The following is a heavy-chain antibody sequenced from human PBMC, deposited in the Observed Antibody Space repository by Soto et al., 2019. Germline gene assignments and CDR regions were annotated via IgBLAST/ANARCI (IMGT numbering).Heavy chain of an antibody. CDR1: GFTFSSYG. J-gene: IGHJ6*02. D-gene: IGHD3-9*01. Sequence: QVQLVESGGGVVQPGRSLRLSCAASGFTFSSYGMHWVRQAPGKGLEWVAVIWYDGSNKYYADSVKGRFTISRDNSKNTLYLQKNRLGAGGNAVLYCARFPRGYLVVLTGSYYYYGMDVWGQGTTVTVSS. CDR3: ARFPRGYLVVLTGSYYYYGMDV. CDR2: IWYDGSNK. V-gene: IGHV3-33*01.